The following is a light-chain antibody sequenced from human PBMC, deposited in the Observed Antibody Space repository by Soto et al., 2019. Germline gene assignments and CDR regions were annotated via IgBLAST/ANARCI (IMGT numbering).Light chain of an antibody. CDR1: RPLLHSNGNTF. Sequence: EIVLTQSLPSLTVPPGHPASISCISSRPLLHSNGNTFLDWYLQKPGQSPQLLIYLGSNRASGVPDRVSGSEAGTDFTLKISRVEAEDVGVYYCMQALETPYTFGQGTKVDIK. CDR3: MQALETPYT. V-gene: IGKV2-28*01. CDR2: LGS. J-gene: IGKJ2*01.